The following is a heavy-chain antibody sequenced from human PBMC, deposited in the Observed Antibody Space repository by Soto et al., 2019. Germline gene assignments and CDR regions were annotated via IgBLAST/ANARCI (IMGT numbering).Heavy chain of an antibody. Sequence: GGSLRLSCVASGFTFSSYGMHWVREAPGNGLEWVAIISYDGSNTYYADSVKGRSTISRDNSKNTLYLQMNSLRAEDTSVYYCAKEGGLSGTYYISSSYYFDYWGQGTLVTVSS. CDR2: ISYDGSNT. D-gene: IGHD1-26*01. CDR3: AKEGGLSGTYYISSSYYFDY. CDR1: GFTFSSYG. J-gene: IGHJ4*02. V-gene: IGHV3-30*18.